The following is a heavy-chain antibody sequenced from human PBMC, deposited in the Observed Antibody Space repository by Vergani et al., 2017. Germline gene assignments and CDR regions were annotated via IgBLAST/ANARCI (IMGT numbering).Heavy chain of an antibody. CDR2: IKSKTDGGTT. Sequence: EVQLVESGGGLVKPGGSLRLSCAASGFTFSNAWMSWVRQAPGKGLEWVGRIKSKTDGGTTDYAAPVKGRFTISRDDSKNTLYLQMNSLITEDTAVYYCTTDYGASYYYYGMDVWGQGTTVNVSS. CDR3: TTDYGASYYYYGMDV. J-gene: IGHJ6*02. V-gene: IGHV3-15*01. D-gene: IGHD4-17*01. CDR1: GFTFSNAW.